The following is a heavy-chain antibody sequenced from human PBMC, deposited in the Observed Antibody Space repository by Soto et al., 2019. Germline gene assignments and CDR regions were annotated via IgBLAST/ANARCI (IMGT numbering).Heavy chain of an antibody. CDR2: IYSGGST. CDR1: GFTVSSNY. D-gene: IGHD2-8*01. V-gene: IGHV3-53*02. CDR3: ARERDGHNPNWFDL. J-gene: IGHJ5*02. Sequence: EVQVVETGGGLIQPGGSLRLSCAVSGFTVSSNYMSWVRQPPGKGTEWVSDIYSGGSTYYADSVKGRFTISRDNSKNSLYLQMNSLRAEDTAVYYCARERDGHNPNWFDLWCQGTLVTVSS.